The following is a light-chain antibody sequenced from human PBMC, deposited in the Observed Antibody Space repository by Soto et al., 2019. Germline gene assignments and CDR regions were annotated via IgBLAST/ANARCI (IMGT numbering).Light chain of an antibody. CDR2: EAS. CDR3: QKYNSHSGE. J-gene: IGKJ3*01. V-gene: IGKV1-5*01. CDR1: QSISNW. Sequence: DIQITHSPSTLSASVVDRVTITFLASQSISNWLAWYQKTPGKAPKLLIYEASSLESGVPSRFTGSGSGTEFTLTISNLQPDDFATYYCQKYNSHSGEFGPGTKVDIK.